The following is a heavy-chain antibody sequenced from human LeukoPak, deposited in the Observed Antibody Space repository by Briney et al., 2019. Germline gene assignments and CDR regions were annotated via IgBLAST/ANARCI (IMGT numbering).Heavy chain of an antibody. Sequence: GGSLRLSCAASGFTFSSYAMHWVRQAPGKGLEWVAVISYDGSNKYYADSVKGRFTISRDNSKNTLYLQMNSLRSEDTAVYYCARGSPMTSSGYYNHWGQGTLVTVSS. D-gene: IGHD3-22*01. CDR1: GFTFSSYA. CDR3: ARGSPMTSSGYYNH. V-gene: IGHV3-30*04. CDR2: ISYDGSNK. J-gene: IGHJ4*02.